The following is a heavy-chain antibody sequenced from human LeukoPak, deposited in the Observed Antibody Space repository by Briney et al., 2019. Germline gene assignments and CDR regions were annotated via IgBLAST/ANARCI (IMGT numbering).Heavy chain of an antibody. D-gene: IGHD2-15*01. J-gene: IGHJ3*02. CDR1: GGTFSSYA. Sequence: ASVKVSCKASGGTFSSYAISWVRQATGQGLEWMGWMNPNSGNTGYAQKFQGRVTMTRNTSISTAYMELSSLRSEDTAVYYCARGPYCSGGSCYLGKFDIWGQGTMVTVSS. V-gene: IGHV1-8*02. CDR3: ARGPYCSGGSCYLGKFDI. CDR2: MNPNSGNT.